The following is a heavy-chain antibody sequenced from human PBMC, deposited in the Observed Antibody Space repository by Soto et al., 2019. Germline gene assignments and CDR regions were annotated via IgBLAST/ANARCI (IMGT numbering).Heavy chain of an antibody. Sequence: QVLLQESGPGLVKPSQTLSLTCTVSGGSITSGGYRWTWIRQLPGEGLEWIGYIYSSGTTYYNPSLKSRVTMSVDTSKSQFSLSLSSVTAADTAVYYCARVGTSAGTFGFFDYWGQGTLVTVSS. D-gene: IGHD6-13*01. V-gene: IGHV4-31*03. CDR3: ARVGTSAGTFGFFDY. J-gene: IGHJ4*02. CDR2: IYSSGTT. CDR1: GGSITSGGYR.